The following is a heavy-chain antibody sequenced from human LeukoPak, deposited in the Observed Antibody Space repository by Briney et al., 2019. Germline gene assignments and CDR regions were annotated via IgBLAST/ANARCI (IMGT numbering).Heavy chain of an antibody. CDR3: ARDLSQAAAGLVYYYYYYMDV. CDR1: GFTFSSYS. J-gene: IGHJ6*03. CDR2: ISSSSSYI. D-gene: IGHD6-13*01. V-gene: IGHV3-21*01. Sequence: PGGSLRLSCAASGFTFSSYSMNWVRQAPGKGLEWVSSISSSSSYIYYADSVKGRFTISRDNAKNSLYLQMNSLRAEDTAVYYCARDLSQAAAGLVYYYYYYMDVWGKGTTVTVSS.